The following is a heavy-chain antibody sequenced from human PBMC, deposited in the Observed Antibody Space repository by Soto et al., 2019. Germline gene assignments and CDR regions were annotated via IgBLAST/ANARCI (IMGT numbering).Heavy chain of an antibody. CDR3: ARMGDSSGYSGWFDP. D-gene: IGHD3-22*01. J-gene: IGHJ5*02. V-gene: IGHV4-39*01. CDR1: GGSISSSSYY. CDR2: IYYSGST. Sequence: SETLSLTCTVSGGSISSSSYYWGWIRQPPGKGLEWIGSIYYSGSTYYNPSLKSRVTISVDNSKNTLYLQMNSLRAEDTAVYYCARMGDSSGYSGWFDPWGQGTLVTVSS.